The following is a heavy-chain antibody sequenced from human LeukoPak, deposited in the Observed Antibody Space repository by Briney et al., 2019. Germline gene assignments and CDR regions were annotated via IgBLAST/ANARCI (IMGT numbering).Heavy chain of an antibody. V-gene: IGHV1-58*02. J-gene: IGHJ3*02. CDR3: AADVRPPDAFDI. Sequence: ASVKVSCKASGFTFTSSAMQWVRQARGQRLEWIGWIVVGSGNTNYAQKFQERVTITRDMSTSTAYMELSSLRSEDTAVYYCAADVRPPDAFDIWGQGTMVTVSS. CDR2: IVVGSGNT. CDR1: GFTFTSSA.